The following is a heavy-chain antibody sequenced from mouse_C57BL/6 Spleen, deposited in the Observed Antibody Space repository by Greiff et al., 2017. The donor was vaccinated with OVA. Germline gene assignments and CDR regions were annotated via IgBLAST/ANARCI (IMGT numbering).Heavy chain of an antibody. CDR2: IHPNSGST. CDR3: ARGYYGSSWAY. J-gene: IGHJ3*01. V-gene: IGHV1-64*01. CDR1: GYTFTSYW. D-gene: IGHD1-1*01. Sequence: QVQLKQPGAELVKPGASVKLSCKASGYTFTSYWMHWVKQRPGQGLEWIGMIHPNSGSTNYNEKFKSKATLTVDKSSSTAYMQLSSLTSEDSAVYYCARGYYGSSWAYWGQGTLVTVSA.